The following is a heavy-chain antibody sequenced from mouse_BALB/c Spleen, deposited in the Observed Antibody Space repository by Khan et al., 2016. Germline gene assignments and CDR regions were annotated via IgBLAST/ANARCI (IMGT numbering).Heavy chain of an antibody. CDR2: INPNNGGT. V-gene: IGHV1-18*01. CDR1: GFTFTEYT. CDR3: SRGGGRYDGHFDY. D-gene: IGHD2-14*01. J-gene: IGHJ2*01. Sequence: IQLVQSGPELVKPGASVKISCKTSGFTFTEYTMHWVKQSHGKSLEWIGGINPNNGGTTYNQKFKGKATLTVDKSSSTAYMETRSLTSEDSAVYYCSRGGGRYDGHFDYWGQGTTLTVSS.